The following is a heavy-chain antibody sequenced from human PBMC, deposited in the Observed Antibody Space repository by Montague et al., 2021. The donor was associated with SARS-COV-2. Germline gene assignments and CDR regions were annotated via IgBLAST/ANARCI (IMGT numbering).Heavy chain of an antibody. CDR2: VNGNGDT. CDR3: ARLRDGVGPSPILGLGPLYYYYSFDA. Sequence: SETLSLTCAVHGGSLSAYYWIWVRQSPGKGLEWIGEVNGNGDTKYSTSLKSRVAISIDTSKNQFSLKLTAVTAPDTAVYYCARLRDGVGPSPILGLGPLYYYYSFDAWGQGTVVTVSS. J-gene: IGHJ3*01. CDR1: GGSLSAYY. D-gene: IGHD2/OR15-2a*01. V-gene: IGHV4-34*01.